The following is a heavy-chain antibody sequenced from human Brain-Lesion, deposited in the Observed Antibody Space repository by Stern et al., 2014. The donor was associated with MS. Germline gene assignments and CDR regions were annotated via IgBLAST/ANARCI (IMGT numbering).Heavy chain of an antibody. D-gene: IGHD3-3*01. V-gene: IGHV1-2*02. Sequence: QVQLVQSGAEVKKPGASVKVSCKTSGYIFTGYYIHWVRQAPGQGLEWMAWIHPNNGGTKYAQKFQGRVTMSRDTSISTAYVELSSLTSDDTAVYYCARDQRGITIFGVVTDYYYLGMDVWGQGTTVTVSS. CDR3: ARDQRGITIFGVVTDYYYLGMDV. CDR2: IHPNNGGT. CDR1: GYIFTGYY. J-gene: IGHJ6*02.